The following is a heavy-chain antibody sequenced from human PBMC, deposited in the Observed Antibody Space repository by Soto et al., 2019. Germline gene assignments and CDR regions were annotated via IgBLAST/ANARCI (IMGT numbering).Heavy chain of an antibody. J-gene: IGHJ4*02. CDR1: GGTFNTYG. CDR3: ARGGELAVWMPFDS. Sequence: QVHLVQSGAEVKKPGSSVKVSCRASGGTFNTYGFNWVRQAPGQGLEWMGGIIPLFGTTTYAQNFQGRFTITADQSTTTAYMEMSGLTSEDTAVYFCARGGELAVWMPFDSWGQGTLVNVSS. V-gene: IGHV1-69*01. CDR2: IIPLFGTT. D-gene: IGHD1-1*01.